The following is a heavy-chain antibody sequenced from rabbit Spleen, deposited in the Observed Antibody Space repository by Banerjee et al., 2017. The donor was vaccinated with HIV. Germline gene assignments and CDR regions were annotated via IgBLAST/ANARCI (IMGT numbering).Heavy chain of an antibody. CDR2: IYAGSSGST. Sequence: QSLEESGGGLVQPEGSLTLTCKASGIDFSSYYYMCWVRQAPGKGLEWIACIYAGSSGSTYYASWAKGRFTISKTSSTTVTLQMTSLTAADTATYFCARDTGSSFSTYGMDLWGQGPLVTVS. CDR3: ARDTGSSFSTYGMDL. CDR1: GIDFSSYYY. J-gene: IGHJ6*01. D-gene: IGHD8-1*01. V-gene: IGHV1S40*01.